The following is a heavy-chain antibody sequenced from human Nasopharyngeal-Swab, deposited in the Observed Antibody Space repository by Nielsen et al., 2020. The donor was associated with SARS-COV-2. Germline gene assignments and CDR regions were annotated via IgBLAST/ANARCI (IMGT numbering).Heavy chain of an antibody. J-gene: IGHJ4*02. D-gene: IGHD3-10*01. CDR2: IIPIFGTA. V-gene: IGHV1-69*06. Sequence: SVKVSCKASGGTFSSYAISWVRQAPGQGLEWMGGIIPIFGTANYAQKFQGRVTITADKSTSTAYMELSSLRSEDTAVYYCARASPMVRGVIVPFDYWGQGTLVTVSS. CDR1: GGTFSSYA. CDR3: ARASPMVRGVIVPFDY.